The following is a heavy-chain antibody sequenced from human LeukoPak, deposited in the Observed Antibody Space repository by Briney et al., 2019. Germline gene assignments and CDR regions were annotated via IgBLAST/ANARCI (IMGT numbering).Heavy chain of an antibody. V-gene: IGHV4-59*01. J-gene: IGHJ1*01. Sequence: PSETLSLTCAVSGGSISSYYWSWIRQPPGKGLEWIGYIYYSGSTNYNPSLKSRVTISVDTSKNQFSLKLSSVTAADTAVYYCARGTTWSYYGPGSPSAEYFQHWGQGTLVTVSS. CDR2: IYYSGST. D-gene: IGHD3-10*01. CDR1: GGSISSYY. CDR3: ARGTTWSYYGPGSPSAEYFQH.